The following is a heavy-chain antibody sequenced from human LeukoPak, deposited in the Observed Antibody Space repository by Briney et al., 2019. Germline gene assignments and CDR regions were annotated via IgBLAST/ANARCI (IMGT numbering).Heavy chain of an antibody. V-gene: IGHV4-39*07. J-gene: IGHJ4*02. CDR1: GGSISSSDYY. CDR2: IYYSGST. CDR3: ARDASRSPPYYFDY. D-gene: IGHD3-10*01. Sequence: PSETLSLTCTVSGGSISSSDYYWGWIRQPPEKGLEWIGSIYYSGSTYYNPSLKSRVTISVDTSKSQFSLKLNSVTAADTAVYYCARDASRSPPYYFDYWGQGALVTVSS.